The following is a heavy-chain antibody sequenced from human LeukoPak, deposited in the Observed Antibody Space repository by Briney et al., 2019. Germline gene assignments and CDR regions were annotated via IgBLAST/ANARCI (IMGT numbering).Heavy chain of an antibody. CDR2: ISAYNGNT. CDR3: ARQKKQTTAIDY. CDR1: GYTFTSYG. J-gene: IGHJ4*02. D-gene: IGHD4-17*01. V-gene: IGHV1-18*01. Sequence: ASVKVSCKASGYTFTSYGISWVRQATGQGLEWMGWISAYNGNTNYAQKLQGRVTMTTDTSTSTTYMELRSLRSDDTAVYYCARQKKQTTAIDYWGQGTLVTVSS.